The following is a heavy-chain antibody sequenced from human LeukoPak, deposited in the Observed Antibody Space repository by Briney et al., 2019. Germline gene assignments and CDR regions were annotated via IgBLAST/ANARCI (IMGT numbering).Heavy chain of an antibody. CDR1: GFTFSSYT. Sequence: QTGGSLRLSCAASGFTFSSYTMNWVRQAPGKGLEWLSYIRGSSSTIYYADSVKGRFTISRDNAKNSLYLQMNSLRAEDTAVYYCARDNPVPDGFDVWGQGTMVTVSP. D-gene: IGHD1-14*01. V-gene: IGHV3-48*01. CDR3: ARDNPVPDGFDV. J-gene: IGHJ3*01. CDR2: IRGSSSTI.